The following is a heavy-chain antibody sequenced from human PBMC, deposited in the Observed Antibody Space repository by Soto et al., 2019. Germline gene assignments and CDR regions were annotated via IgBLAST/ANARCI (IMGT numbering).Heavy chain of an antibody. V-gene: IGHV3-21*02. CDR1: GFTFSDYS. CDR2: IGNSNNPT. J-gene: IGHJ3*01. CDR3: AREEGYCNGGPCYRGAFDF. D-gene: IGHD2-15*01. Sequence: EVQLVESGGGLVKPGGSPRLSCAASGFTFSDYSMLWVRQAPGKGLEWLAFIGNSNNPTFYADSVRGRFTISRDNPKKSVYLQMNSLREEETTVYFCAREEGYCNGGPCYRGAFDFWGQGTIVTVSS.